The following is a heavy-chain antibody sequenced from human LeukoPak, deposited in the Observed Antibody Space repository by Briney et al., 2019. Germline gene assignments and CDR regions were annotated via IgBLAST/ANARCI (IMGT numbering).Heavy chain of an antibody. CDR1: EFTFSSYS. Sequence: GGSLRLSCAASEFTFSSYSMNWVRQAPGKGLEWVSSISSSSNIYYADSVKGRFTISRDNSKNTLYLQMNSLRAEGTAVYYCAKREELLGSPYYFDYWGQRTLVTVSS. CDR2: ISSSSNI. D-gene: IGHD1-26*01. CDR3: AKREELLGSPYYFDY. V-gene: IGHV3-21*01. J-gene: IGHJ4*02.